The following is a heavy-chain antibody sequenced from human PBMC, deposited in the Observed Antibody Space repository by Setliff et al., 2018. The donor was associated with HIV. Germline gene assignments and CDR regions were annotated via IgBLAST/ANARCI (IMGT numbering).Heavy chain of an antibody. J-gene: IGHJ2*01. Sequence: SETLSLTCAVYGGSFSGYYWSWIRQPPGKGLEWIGEINHSGSTNYNPSLKSRITISVDTSKKQFSLKLNSVTAADTAVYYCARGPAEWQIVVVPAAHWYFDLWGRGTLVTVSS. V-gene: IGHV4-34*01. CDR1: GGSFSGYY. D-gene: IGHD2-2*01. CDR2: INHSGST. CDR3: ARGPAEWQIVVVPAAHWYFDL.